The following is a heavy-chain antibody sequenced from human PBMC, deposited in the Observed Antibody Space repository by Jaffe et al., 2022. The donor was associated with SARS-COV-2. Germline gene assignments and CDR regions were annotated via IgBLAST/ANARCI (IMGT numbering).Heavy chain of an antibody. Sequence: QVQLQESGPGLVKPSETLSLTCTVSGGSVSSGFYYWTWIRQPPGKGVEWIGYIYYSGSTNYNPSLKSRVTISVDTSKNQFSLRLNSVTAADTAVYYCARGGHYTSGSYYSVFDYWGQGTLVTVSS. CDR3: ARGGHYTSGSYYSVFDY. CDR1: GGSVSSGFYY. J-gene: IGHJ4*02. CDR2: IYYSGST. V-gene: IGHV4-61*01. D-gene: IGHD3-10*01.